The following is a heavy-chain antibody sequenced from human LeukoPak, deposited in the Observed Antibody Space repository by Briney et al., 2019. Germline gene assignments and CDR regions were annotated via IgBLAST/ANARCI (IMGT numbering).Heavy chain of an antibody. CDR2: LSGSGGGT. Sequence: GGSLRLSCGVSGITLSNYGMSWVRQAPGKGLEWVAGLSGSGGGTKYADSVKGRFTISRDNSKNTLYLQMNGLRAEDTAIYYCARDPRGAWYFDLWGRGTLVTVSS. CDR3: ARDPRGAWYFDL. CDR1: GITLSNYG. D-gene: IGHD3-10*01. J-gene: IGHJ2*01. V-gene: IGHV3-23*01.